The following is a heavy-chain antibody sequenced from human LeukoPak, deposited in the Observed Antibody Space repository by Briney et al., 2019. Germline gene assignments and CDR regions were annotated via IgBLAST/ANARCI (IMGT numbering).Heavy chain of an antibody. CDR1: GGSIRSSSYY. Sequence: PSETLSLTCSVSGGSIRSSSYYWGWIRQPPGKGLEWIGSIYYSGSTYYNPSLKSRVTISVDTSKNQFSLKLSSVTAADTAVYYCARYSTATVTTQDWFDPWGQGTLVTVSS. V-gene: IGHV4-39*07. J-gene: IGHJ5*02. CDR3: ARYSTATVTTQDWFDP. D-gene: IGHD4-11*01. CDR2: IYYSGST.